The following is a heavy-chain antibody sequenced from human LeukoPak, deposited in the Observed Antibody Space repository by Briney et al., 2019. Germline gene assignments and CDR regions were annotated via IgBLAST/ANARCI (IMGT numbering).Heavy chain of an antibody. D-gene: IGHD6-13*01. CDR2: IKQDGSEK. Sequence: GGSLRLSCAASGFTFSSYWMSWVRQAPGKGLEWVANIKQDGSEKYYVDSVKGRFIISRDNAKNSLYLQMNSLRAEDTAVYYCARVSSSSWHYFDFWGQGTLVTVSS. CDR3: ARVSSSSWHYFDF. J-gene: IGHJ4*02. CDR1: GFTFSSYW. V-gene: IGHV3-7*03.